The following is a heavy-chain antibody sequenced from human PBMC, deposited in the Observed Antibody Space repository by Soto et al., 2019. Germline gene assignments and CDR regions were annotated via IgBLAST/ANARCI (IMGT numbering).Heavy chain of an antibody. V-gene: IGHV4-31*03. CDR3: ARSVFP. Sequence: QVQLQESGPGLVKPSQTLSLTCTVSDGSITSGGYYWSWSRQHPGKGLEWIGYIYDSGFTYYNPSLKSRVTISVDTSTHQFSLKLISVTAADTAVYYCARSVFPWGQGTLVTVSS. J-gene: IGHJ5*02. CDR2: IYDSGFT. CDR1: DGSITSGGYY.